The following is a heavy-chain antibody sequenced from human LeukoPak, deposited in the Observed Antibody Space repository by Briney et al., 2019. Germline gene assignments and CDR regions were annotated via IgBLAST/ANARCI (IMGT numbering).Heavy chain of an antibody. CDR1: GYIFNDYY. CDR2: INPKRGAT. D-gene: IGHD3-22*01. Sequence: ASVKVSCKASGYIFNDYYIHWVRQAPGQGLEWMGWINPKRGATKYVQKFQGRVTMTRDTSTSTVYMELSSLRSEDTAVYYCARVYYFASSGYYFPPDYWGQGTLVTVSS. J-gene: IGHJ4*02. CDR3: ARVYYFASSGYYFPPDY. V-gene: IGHV1-2*02.